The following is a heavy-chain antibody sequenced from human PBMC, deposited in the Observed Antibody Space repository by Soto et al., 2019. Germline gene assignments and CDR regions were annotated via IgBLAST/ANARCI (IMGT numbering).Heavy chain of an antibody. V-gene: IGHV3-23*01. CDR2: IRGDFVTT. D-gene: IGHD1-26*01. Sequence: EVQLLESGGGLVQPGGSLRLSCVVSGFTLSSHAMTWVRQAPGKGLEWVSGIRGDFVTTPYADSVKGRFTISRDNSQNTLYLHMNSLRAEDTARYYCVKEGKMGVEGFDFWGQGTLVTVSS. CDR1: GFTLSSHA. J-gene: IGHJ4*02. CDR3: VKEGKMGVEGFDF.